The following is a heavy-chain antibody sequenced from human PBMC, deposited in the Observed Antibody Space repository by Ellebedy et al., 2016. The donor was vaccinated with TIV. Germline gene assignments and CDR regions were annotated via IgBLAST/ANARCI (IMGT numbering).Heavy chain of an antibody. CDR2: INDRGGTT. CDR3: AKGLISTWYDS. CDR1: GFTFSSYA. V-gene: IGHV3-23*01. D-gene: IGHD3-16*01. Sequence: PGGSLRLSCAASGFTFSSYAMSWVRQAPGKGLEWVSVINDRGGTTYYADSVKGRFTISRDNSKNTLYLQVDSLRAEDTAVYYCAKGLISTWYDSWGQGTLVTVSS. J-gene: IGHJ5*01.